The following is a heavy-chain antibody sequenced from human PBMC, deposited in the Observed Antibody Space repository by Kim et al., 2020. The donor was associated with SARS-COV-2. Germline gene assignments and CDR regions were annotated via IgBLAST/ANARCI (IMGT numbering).Heavy chain of an antibody. J-gene: IGHJ4*02. D-gene: IGHD3-9*01. CDR3: AGDILTGYYRGDY. Sequence: YADPVKGRFTTSRDNAKNSLYLQMNSLRAEDTAVYYCAGDILTGYYRGDYWGQGTLVTVSS. V-gene: IGHV3-11*06.